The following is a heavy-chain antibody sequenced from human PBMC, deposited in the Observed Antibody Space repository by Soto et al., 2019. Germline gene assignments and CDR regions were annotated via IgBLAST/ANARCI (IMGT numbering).Heavy chain of an antibody. CDR3: AKFGAAMPYYYDSSGYLADY. CDR1: GFTFSSYA. CDR2: ISGSGGST. D-gene: IGHD3-22*01. Sequence: PGGSLRLSCAASGFTFSSYAMSWVRQAPGKGLEWVSAISGSGGSTYYADSVKGRFTISRDNSKNTLYLQMNSLRAEDTAVYYCAKFGAAMPYYYDSSGYLADYWGQGT. V-gene: IGHV3-23*01. J-gene: IGHJ4*02.